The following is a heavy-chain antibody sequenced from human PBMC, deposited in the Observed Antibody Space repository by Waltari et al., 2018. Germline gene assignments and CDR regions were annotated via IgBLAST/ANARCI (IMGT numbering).Heavy chain of an antibody. V-gene: IGHV1-8*01. D-gene: IGHD3-3*01. CDR1: GYTFTSYD. Sequence: QVQLVQSGAEVKKPGASVKVSGKASGYTFTSYDINWVRQATGQGLEWMGWMNPNSGNTGYAQKFQGRVTMTRNTSISTAYMELSSLRSEDTAVYYCARGKNDFWSGYYTAFDYWGQGTLVTVSS. CDR3: ARGKNDFWSGYYTAFDY. CDR2: MNPNSGNT. J-gene: IGHJ4*02.